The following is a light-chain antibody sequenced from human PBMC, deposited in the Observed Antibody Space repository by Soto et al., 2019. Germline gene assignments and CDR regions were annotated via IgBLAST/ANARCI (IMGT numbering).Light chain of an antibody. V-gene: IGLV1-44*01. J-gene: IGLJ2*01. CDR1: TSNIGSNT. CDR3: AGWDDGGGGVV. Sequence: QSVLTQPPSASGTPGQRVTISCSGSTSNIGSNTVTWYQQLPGTAPKLLIYSDDQRPSSVPDRFSGSKSGTSASLAISALLSEAEADYYCAGWDDGGGGVVFGGGTRLTVL. CDR2: SDD.